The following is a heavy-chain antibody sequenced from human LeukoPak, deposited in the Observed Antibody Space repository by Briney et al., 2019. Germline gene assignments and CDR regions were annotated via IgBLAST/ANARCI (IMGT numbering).Heavy chain of an antibody. D-gene: IGHD3-3*01. V-gene: IGHV1-2*02. CDR1: GYTFSGYY. CDR2: INPNSGGT. CDR3: ARTPWDFWSGYPDY. J-gene: IGHJ4*02. Sequence: ASVKVSYKASGYTFSGYYLHWVRQAPGQGLEWMGWINPNSGGTNSAQKFQGRVTMTRDTSIITAYMELSRLRSDDTAVYYCARTPWDFWSGYPDYWGQGTLVTVSS.